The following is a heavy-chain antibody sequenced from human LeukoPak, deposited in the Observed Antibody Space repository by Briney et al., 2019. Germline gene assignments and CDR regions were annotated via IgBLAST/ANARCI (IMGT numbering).Heavy chain of an antibody. D-gene: IGHD5-18*01. CDR3: TYGYSATVDY. CDR1: GFTFSSYA. Sequence: GRSLRLSCAASGFTFSSYAMHWVRQAPGKGLEWVAVISYDGSNKYYADSVKGRFTISRDNSKNTLYLQMNSLRAEDTAVYYCTYGYSATVDYWGQGTLVTVSS. CDR2: ISYDGSNK. J-gene: IGHJ4*02. V-gene: IGHV3-30*14.